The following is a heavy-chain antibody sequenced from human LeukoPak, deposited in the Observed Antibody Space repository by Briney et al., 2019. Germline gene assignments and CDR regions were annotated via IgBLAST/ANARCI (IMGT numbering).Heavy chain of an antibody. CDR1: GFIFNSAW. D-gene: IGHD6-13*01. J-gene: IGHJ4*02. CDR3: TTGLASAGHDGY. CDR2: IKSKKDGGTA. V-gene: IGHV3-15*05. Sequence: KPGGSLRLSCVGSGFIFNSAWVGWVRQVPGKGLEWVGRIKSKKDGGTADYAAPVKDRFTISRDDSKNTLFLQMNSLKTEDTAVYYCTTGLASAGHDGYWGQGTLVTVSS.